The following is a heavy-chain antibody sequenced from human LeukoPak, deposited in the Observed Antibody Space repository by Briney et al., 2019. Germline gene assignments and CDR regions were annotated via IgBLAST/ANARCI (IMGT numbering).Heavy chain of an antibody. CDR1: GGSMSSYY. CDR3: ARRRGGTSLDY. CDR2: IYYSGST. J-gene: IGHJ4*02. V-gene: IGHV4-59*12. D-gene: IGHD1-1*01. Sequence: SETLSLTCTVSGGSMSSYYWSWIRQPPGKGLEWIGYIYYSGSTKYNPSLRSRVTISVDTSKNQFSLKPSSVTAADTAVYYCARRRGGTSLDYWGQGTLVTVSS.